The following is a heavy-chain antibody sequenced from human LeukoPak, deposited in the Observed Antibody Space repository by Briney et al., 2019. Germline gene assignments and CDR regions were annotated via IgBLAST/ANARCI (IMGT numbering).Heavy chain of an antibody. Sequence: PGGSLRLSCAATGFTFSNYAMSWVRQAPGRGLEWVSAIGNNGGSTYDADSMKGRFTISRDNSKDTLHLQMNSLRAEDTAVYHCARQLGYCSDGSCYFDYWGQGTLVTVSS. CDR1: GFTFSNYA. CDR3: ARQLGYCSDGSCYFDY. J-gene: IGHJ4*02. V-gene: IGHV3-23*01. D-gene: IGHD2-15*01. CDR2: IGNNGGST.